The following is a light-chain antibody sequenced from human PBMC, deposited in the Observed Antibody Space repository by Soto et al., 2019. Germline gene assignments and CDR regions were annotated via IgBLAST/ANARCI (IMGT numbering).Light chain of an antibody. CDR2: GAS. CDR3: QQYDRAPWT. J-gene: IGKJ1*01. Sequence: EIVLTQSPGTLSLSPGERATLSCRASQSVSSNYVAWYQQKPGQAPRLLIYGASSRATGIPDRFIGSGSGTDFTLTISRLEPEDFAVYSCQQYDRAPWTFGQGTKVEIK. CDR1: QSVSSNY. V-gene: IGKV3-20*01.